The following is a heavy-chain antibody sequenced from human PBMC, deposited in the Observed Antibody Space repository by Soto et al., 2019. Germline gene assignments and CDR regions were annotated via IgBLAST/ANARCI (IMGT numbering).Heavy chain of an antibody. CDR2: INPKSGGT. V-gene: IGHV1-2*04. CDR1: GYSFTDCH. CDR3: ARGHSTDCSNGVCSFFYNHEMDV. Sequence: ASVEVSCKASGYSFTDCHIHWVLQAPGQGLEWLGRINPKSGGTSTAQKFQGWVTMTRDRSISTVYMELTRLRSDDTAVYFCARGHSTDCSNGVCSFFYNHEMDVWGQGTTVTVSS. D-gene: IGHD2-8*01. J-gene: IGHJ6*02.